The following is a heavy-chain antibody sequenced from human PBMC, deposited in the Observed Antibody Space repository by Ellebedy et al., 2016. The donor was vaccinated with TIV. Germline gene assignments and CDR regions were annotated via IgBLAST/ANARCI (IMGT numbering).Heavy chain of an antibody. CDR3: ARDNWFNP. J-gene: IGHJ5*02. Sequence: SETLSLXXNVSDGFINTYYWNWIRQSPGKGLEWIGSIYYTGRVDYNPSLKSRVSISVDLSKNQFSLKLRSVSAADTAVYYCARDNWFNPWGQGTPVTVSS. CDR2: IYYTGRV. CDR1: DGFINTYY. V-gene: IGHV4-59*13.